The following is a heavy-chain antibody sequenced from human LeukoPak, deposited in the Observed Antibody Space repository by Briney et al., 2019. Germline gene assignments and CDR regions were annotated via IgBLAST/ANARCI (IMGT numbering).Heavy chain of an antibody. D-gene: IGHD1-14*01. V-gene: IGHV1-2*02. J-gene: IGHJ4*02. CDR1: GYTFTDYY. CDR2: IHPNSGGI. CDR3: GRKSANRKTSEFDY. Sequence: ASVKVSCKASGYTFTDYYMNWVRQAPGQGLEWMGWIHPNSGGIKYAQKFQGRVTMTRDTSISTAYMELSGLTSDDTAVYYCGRKSANRKTSEFDYWGRGTLVTVSS.